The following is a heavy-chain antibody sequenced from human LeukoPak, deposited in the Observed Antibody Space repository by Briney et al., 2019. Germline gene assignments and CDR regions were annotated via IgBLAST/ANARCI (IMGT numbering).Heavy chain of an antibody. CDR3: ARSPNYKGYFDY. CDR1: GFTFSSYS. J-gene: IGHJ4*02. CDR2: ISSFSSTI. Sequence: HTGGSLRLSCAASGFTFSSYSMNWVRQAPGKGLEWVSYISSFSSTIYYADSVMGRFTISRDNAKNSLYLQMNSLRAEDTAVYYCARSPNYKGYFDYWGQGTLVTVS. V-gene: IGHV3-48*04. D-gene: IGHD3-10*01.